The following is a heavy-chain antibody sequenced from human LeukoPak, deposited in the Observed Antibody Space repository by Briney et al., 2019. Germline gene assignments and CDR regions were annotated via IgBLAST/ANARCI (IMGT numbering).Heavy chain of an antibody. CDR1: GGSISSYY. J-gene: IGHJ4*02. D-gene: IGHD3-10*01. V-gene: IGHV4-59*01. Sequence: SETLSLTCTVSGGSISSYYWSWIRQPPGKGLEWIGYVYYSGSTHCNPSLKSRLTMSADTSKNQFSLKLTSVTAADTAVYYCARTEYYFDHWGQGTLVTVSS. CDR3: ARTEYYFDH. CDR2: VYYSGST.